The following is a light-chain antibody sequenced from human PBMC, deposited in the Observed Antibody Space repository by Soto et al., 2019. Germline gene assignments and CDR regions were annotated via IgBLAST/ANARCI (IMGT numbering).Light chain of an antibody. CDR1: QSVSSY. CDR3: QERSNWSYT. J-gene: IGKJ2*01. Sequence: EIVLTQSPATLSLSPGERATLSCRASQSVSSYLAWYQQKPGQAPRLLIYDTSNRATGIPARFSGSGSGTDATLTISRREPEEFAGYYCQERSNWSYTFGQGTKLEIK. V-gene: IGKV3-11*01. CDR2: DTS.